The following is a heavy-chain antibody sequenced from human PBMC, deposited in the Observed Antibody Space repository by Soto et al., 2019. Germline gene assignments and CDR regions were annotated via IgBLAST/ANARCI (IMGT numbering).Heavy chain of an antibody. V-gene: IGHV3-66*04. CDR2: IYSGGST. J-gene: IGHJ4*02. CDR1: GFTVSSNY. D-gene: IGHD4-17*01. CDR3: ARHGDYTKIDY. Sequence: EVQLVESGGGLVQPGGSLRLSCAACGFTVSSNYMSWVRQAPGKGLEWVSVIYSGGSTYYADSVKGRFTISRDNSKNTLYLQMNSLRAEDTAVYYCARHGDYTKIDYWGQGTLVTVSS.